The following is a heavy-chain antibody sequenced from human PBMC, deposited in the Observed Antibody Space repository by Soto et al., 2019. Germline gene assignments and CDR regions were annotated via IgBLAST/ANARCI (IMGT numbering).Heavy chain of an antibody. Sequence: KQSQTLSLTCAVYGGSFSGYYWSWIRQPPGKGLEWIGEINHSGSTNYNPSLKSRVTISVDTSKNQFSLKLSSVTAADTAVYYCARGRSNSWYYYYYYMDVWGKGTTVTVSS. J-gene: IGHJ6*03. CDR1: GGSFSGYY. CDR3: ARGRSNSWYYYYYYMDV. D-gene: IGHD2-2*01. V-gene: IGHV4-34*01. CDR2: INHSGST.